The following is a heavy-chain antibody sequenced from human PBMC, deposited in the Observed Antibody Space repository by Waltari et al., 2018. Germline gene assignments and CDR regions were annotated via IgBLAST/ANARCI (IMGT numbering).Heavy chain of an antibody. CDR2: IKKDGSEE. D-gene: IGHD3-22*01. CDR3: ARDQWFAFDI. J-gene: IGHJ3*02. CDR1: GFTLSSYW. V-gene: IGHV3-7*01. Sequence: EVQLVESGGGLVQPGGSLRLSCAASGFTLSSYWMSWGGRAQGKGLGWVANIKKDGSEEYYVDSVRCRFTISRDNAKNSLYLQMNSLRPEDTAVYYCARDQWFAFDIWGQGTMVTVSS.